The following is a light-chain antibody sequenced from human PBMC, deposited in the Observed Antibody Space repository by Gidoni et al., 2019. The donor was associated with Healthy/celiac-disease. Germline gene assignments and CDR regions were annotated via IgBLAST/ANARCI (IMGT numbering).Light chain of an antibody. CDR2: AAS. CDR3: QQSYSTPR. J-gene: IGKJ1*01. V-gene: IGKV1-39*01. CDR1: QSISSY. Sequence: DIQMTQSPSSLSASVGDRVTITCRASQSISSYLNWYQEKPEKAPKLLIYAASSLQSGVPSRFSGSGSGTDFTLTINSLQPEDFATYYCQQSYSTPRFXQXTKVEIK.